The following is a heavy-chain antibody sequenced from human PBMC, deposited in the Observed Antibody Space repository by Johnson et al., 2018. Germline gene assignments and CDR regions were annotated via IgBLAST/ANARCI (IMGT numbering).Heavy chain of an antibody. CDR1: GFTFSSYG. CDR2: ISYDGSKK. J-gene: IGHJ6*02. D-gene: IGHD6-6*01. Sequence: VQPGGSLRLSCAASGFTFSSYGMHWVRQAPGKGLEWVAVISYDGSKKYYADSVKGRFPISRDNAKNSQYLQMNSLRAGDTAVYYCSGDTVPEYSSSSGKGSYYYGMDVWGQGTTVTVSS. CDR3: SGDTVPEYSSSSGKGSYYYGMDV. V-gene: IGHV3-30*03.